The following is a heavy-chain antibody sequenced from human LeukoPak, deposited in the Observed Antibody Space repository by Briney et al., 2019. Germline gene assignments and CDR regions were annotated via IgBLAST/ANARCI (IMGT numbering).Heavy chain of an antibody. J-gene: IGHJ3*02. D-gene: IGHD7-27*01. CDR3: AKDPLGIGPAFDI. Sequence: PGGSLRLSCAASGFTFSTYAMSWVRQAPGKGLEWVSGISGSGDRTDYADSVKGRFTISRDNSKNTLYLQMNSLRAEDTAAYYCAKDPLGIGPAFDIWGQGTMVSVSS. V-gene: IGHV3-23*01. CDR2: ISGSGDRT. CDR1: GFTFSTYA.